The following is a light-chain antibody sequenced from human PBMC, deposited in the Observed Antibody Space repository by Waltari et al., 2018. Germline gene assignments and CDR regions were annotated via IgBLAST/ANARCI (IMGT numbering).Light chain of an antibody. Sequence: DIQMTQSPSSLSASVGDRVTITCQASQDISNYLNWYQQKPGKAPKLLVHDATKLETGVPSRFSGSQSGTHFTLTINSLQPEDIATYYCQRYDNLPVFAFGPGPRCISN. V-gene: IGKV1-33*01. CDR1: QDISNY. J-gene: IGKJ3*01. CDR3: QRYDNLPVFA. CDR2: DAT.